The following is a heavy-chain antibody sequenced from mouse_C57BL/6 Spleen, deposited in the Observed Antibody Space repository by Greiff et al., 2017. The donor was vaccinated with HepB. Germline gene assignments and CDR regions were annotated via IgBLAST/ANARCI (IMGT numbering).Heavy chain of an antibody. D-gene: IGHD2-4*01. CDR3: ARGDYDPYWYFDV. V-gene: IGHV5-17*01. J-gene: IGHJ1*03. CDR2: ISSGSSTI. Sequence: EVKLMESGGGLVKPGGSLKLSCAASGFTFSDYGMHWVRQAPEKGLEWVAYISSGSSTIYYADTVKGRFTISRDNAKNTLFLQMTSLRSEDTAMYYCARGDYDPYWYFDVWGTGTTVTVSS. CDR1: GFTFSDYG.